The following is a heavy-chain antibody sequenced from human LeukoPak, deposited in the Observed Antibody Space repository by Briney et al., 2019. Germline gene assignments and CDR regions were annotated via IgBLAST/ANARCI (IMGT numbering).Heavy chain of an antibody. Sequence: PSETLSLTCTVSGGSISSGDSYWSWIRQPPGKGLEWIGYIYYSGSTYYNPSLKSRVTISVDTSKNQFSLKLSSVTAADTAVYYCARVCCIAARVFWFDPWGQGTLVTVSS. CDR2: IYYSGST. CDR1: GGSISSGDSY. CDR3: ARVCCIAARVFWFDP. J-gene: IGHJ5*02. D-gene: IGHD6-6*01. V-gene: IGHV4-30-4*01.